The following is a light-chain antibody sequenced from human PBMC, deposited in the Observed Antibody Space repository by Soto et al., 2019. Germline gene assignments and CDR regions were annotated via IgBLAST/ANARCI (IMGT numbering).Light chain of an antibody. CDR1: QSVSSY. Sequence: EIVLTQSPATLSLSPGERATLSCRASQSVSSYLAWYQQKPGQAPRLLIYDASNRATGIPARFSGSGSGTDLTLTISSLEPEDFAVDYCQQRSNWLTWTFGQGTKVEIK. J-gene: IGKJ1*01. CDR3: QQRSNWLTWT. CDR2: DAS. V-gene: IGKV3-11*01.